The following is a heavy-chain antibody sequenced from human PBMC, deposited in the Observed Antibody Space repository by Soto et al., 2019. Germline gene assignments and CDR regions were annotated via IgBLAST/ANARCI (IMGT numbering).Heavy chain of an antibody. CDR3: ARDGKNGIVGGPFDY. J-gene: IGHJ4*02. CDR2: IWYDGSNK. V-gene: IGHV3-33*01. D-gene: IGHD1-26*01. Sequence: GGSLRLSCAASGFTFSSYGMHWVRQAPGKGLEWVAVIWYDGSNKYYADSVKGRFTISRDNSKNTLYLQMNSLRAEDTAVYYCARDGKNGIVGGPFDYWGQGPLVTVS. CDR1: GFTFSSYG.